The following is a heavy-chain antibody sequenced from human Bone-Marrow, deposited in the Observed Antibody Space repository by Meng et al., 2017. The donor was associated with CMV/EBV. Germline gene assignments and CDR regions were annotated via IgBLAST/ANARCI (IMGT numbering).Heavy chain of an antibody. CDR3: TTSGPYCSSTSCYRYYYYGMDV. V-gene: IGHV3-15*01. D-gene: IGHD2-2*02. CDR2: IKSKTDGGTT. Sequence: GGSLRLSCAASGFTFSNAWMSWVRQAPGKGLEWVGRIKSKTDGGTTDYAAPVKGRFTISRDDSKNTLYLQMNSLQTEDTAVYYCTTSGPYCSSTSCYRYYYYGMDVWGQGTTVTVSS. CDR1: GFTFSNAW. J-gene: IGHJ6*02.